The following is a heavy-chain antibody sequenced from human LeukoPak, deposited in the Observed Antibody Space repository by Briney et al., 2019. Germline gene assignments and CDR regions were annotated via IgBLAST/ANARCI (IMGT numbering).Heavy chain of an antibody. D-gene: IGHD5-24*01. J-gene: IGHJ4*02. CDR2: ISWNSGSI. CDR1: GFTFDDYA. V-gene: IGHV3-9*01. CDR3: AKEGDGYNCLNFFDY. Sequence: GGSLRLSCAASGFTFDDYAMHWVRQAPGKGLEWVSGISWNSGSIGYADSVKGRFTISRDNSKNTLYLQMNSLRAEDTAVYYCAKEGDGYNCLNFFDYWGQGTLVTVSS.